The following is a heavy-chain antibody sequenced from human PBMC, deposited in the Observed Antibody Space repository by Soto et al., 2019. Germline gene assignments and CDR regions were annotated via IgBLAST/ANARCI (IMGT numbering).Heavy chain of an antibody. V-gene: IGHV4-61*01. Sequence: SETLSLTCTVSGGSVSNGMYYWSWIRQPPGKGLEWIGNVYFTGTTIYNPSLKSRVTMSVDTYKDQFFLKLTSVTAADTAVYYSARYCNTSHCRHLYYFDYLGPGTLLTVSS. CDR2: VYFTGTT. D-gene: IGHD3-16*02. CDR3: ARYCNTSHCRHLYYFDY. CDR1: GGSVSNGMYY. J-gene: IGHJ4*02.